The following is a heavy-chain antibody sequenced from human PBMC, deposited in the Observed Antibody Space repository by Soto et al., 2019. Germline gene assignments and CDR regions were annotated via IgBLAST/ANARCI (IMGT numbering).Heavy chain of an antibody. Sequence: QVRLQESGPGLVKPSETLSLTCTVSGDSISSYYWTWIRQPPGKGLEWIGFISYSGSTSYNPSLKCRLTLSGDTSKNPFSLKLSSVTAADTAVYYWARYSGTYYVYWGQGSLVTVSS. V-gene: IGHV4-59*01. J-gene: IGHJ4*02. CDR1: GDSISSYY. D-gene: IGHD1-26*01. CDR2: ISYSGST. CDR3: ARYSGTYYVY.